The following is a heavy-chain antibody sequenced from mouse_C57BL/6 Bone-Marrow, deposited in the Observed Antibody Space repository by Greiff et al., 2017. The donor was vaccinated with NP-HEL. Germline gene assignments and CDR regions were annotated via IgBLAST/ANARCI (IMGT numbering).Heavy chain of an antibody. Sequence: VKLQESGAELARPGASVKLSCKASGYTFTSYGISWVKQRTGQGLEWIGEIYPRSGNTYYNEKFKGKATLTADKSSSTAYMELRSLTSEDSAVYFCARFFPAFYYYAMDYWGQGTSVTVSS. V-gene: IGHV1-81*01. CDR2: IYPRSGNT. J-gene: IGHJ4*01. CDR1: GYTFTSYG. CDR3: ARFFPAFYYYAMDY.